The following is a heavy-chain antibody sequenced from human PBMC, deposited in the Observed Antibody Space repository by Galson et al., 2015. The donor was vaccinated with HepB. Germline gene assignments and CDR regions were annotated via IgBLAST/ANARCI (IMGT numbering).Heavy chain of an antibody. CDR1: GFTFNTYA. CDR2: ISYDGSNK. J-gene: IGHJ4*02. V-gene: IGHV3-30-3*01. Sequence: SLTLSCAASGFTFNTYAMHWVRQAPGKGLEWVAVISYDGSNKYCADSVKGRFTISRDNSKNTLFLQMNSLRAEDTAVYYCARDFPYFDYWGQGTLVTVSS. CDR3: ARDFPYFDY.